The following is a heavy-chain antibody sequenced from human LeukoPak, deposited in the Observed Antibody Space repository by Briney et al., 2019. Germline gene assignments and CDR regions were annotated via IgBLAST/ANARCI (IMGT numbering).Heavy chain of an antibody. V-gene: IGHV4-34*01. CDR3: ARDPIRYYFDY. CDR1: GGSFSGYY. CDR2: INHSGST. J-gene: IGHJ4*02. Sequence: EPSETLSLTCAVYGGSFSGYYWSWIRQPPGKGLEWIGEINHSGSTNYNPSLKSRVTISVDTSKNQFSLKLSSVTAADTAVYYCARDPIRYYFDYWGQGTLVTVSS.